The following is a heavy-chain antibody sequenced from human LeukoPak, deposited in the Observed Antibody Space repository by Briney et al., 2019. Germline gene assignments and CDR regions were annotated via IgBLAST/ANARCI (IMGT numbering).Heavy chain of an antibody. D-gene: IGHD5-12*01. CDR3: AKGSGYDNGVYFDY. V-gene: IGHV3-9*01. J-gene: IGHJ4*02. CDR1: GFTFDDYA. CDR2: ISWNSGTI. Sequence: SGGSLRLSCAASGFTFDDYAMHWVRQAPGKGLEWVSGISWNSGTIGYADSVKGRFTISRDNAKNSLYLQMYSLRAEDTALYYCAKGSGYDNGVYFDYWGQGTLVTVSS.